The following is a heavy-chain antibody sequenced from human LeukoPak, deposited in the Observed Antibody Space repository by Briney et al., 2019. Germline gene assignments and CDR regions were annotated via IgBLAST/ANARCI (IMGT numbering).Heavy chain of an antibody. CDR1: GFTFSRYY. J-gene: IGHJ3*02. V-gene: IGHV3-7*03. D-gene: IGHD6-19*01. CDR2: INQDGSVI. CDR3: AKDIGSSGWFGAFDI. Sequence: GSLRLSCAASGFTFSRYYMSWVRQAPGKGLEWVANINQDGSVIYYVDSVRGRFTISRDNSKNSVYLQMNSLRVEDTALYYCAKDIGSSGWFGAFDIWGQGTMVTVSS.